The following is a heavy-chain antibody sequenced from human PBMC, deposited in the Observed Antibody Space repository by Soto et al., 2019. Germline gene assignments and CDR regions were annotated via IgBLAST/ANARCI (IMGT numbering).Heavy chain of an antibody. J-gene: IGHJ4*02. CDR2: INHLETT. CDR1: GASITFGGYS. CDR3: ARGGGSDSFDY. Sequence: SETLSLTCTVSGASITFGGYSWSWIRQTPGKGLEWIGYINHLETTFYNPSFESRLTLSSDRAKNQFSLKLHSMSAADRAVYFCARGGGSDSFDYWGQGILVTVSS. D-gene: IGHD1-26*01. V-gene: IGHV4-30-2*01.